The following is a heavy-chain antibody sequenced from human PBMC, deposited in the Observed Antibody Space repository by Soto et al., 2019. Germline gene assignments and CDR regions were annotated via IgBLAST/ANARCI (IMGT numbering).Heavy chain of an antibody. Sequence: SETLSLTCTFSVVSISSSSYYCGWIRQPPWKGLEWIGSIYYSGSTYYNPSLKSRVTISVDTSKNQFSLKLSSVTAADTAVYYCARLGRGWKYYYDSSGYHSHMNWFQPWGQGTLVTVS. V-gene: IGHV4-39*01. CDR2: IYYSGST. D-gene: IGHD3-22*01. J-gene: IGHJ5*02. CDR3: ARLGRGWKYYYDSSGYHSHMNWFQP. CDR1: VVSISSSSYY.